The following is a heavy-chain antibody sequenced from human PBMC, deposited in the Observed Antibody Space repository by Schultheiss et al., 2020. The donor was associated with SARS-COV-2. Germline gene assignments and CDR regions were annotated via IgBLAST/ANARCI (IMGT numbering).Heavy chain of an antibody. CDR3: ARVEVPSFYGDYRRAFDI. CDR2: IKQDGIEK. Sequence: GESLKISCAASGFTFSSYAMSWVRQAPGKGLEWVANIKQDGIEKYYVDSVKGRFTISRDNAKNSLYLHMNSLRAEDTAVYYCARVEVPSFYGDYRRAFDIWGQGTMVTVSS. D-gene: IGHD4-17*01. J-gene: IGHJ3*02. V-gene: IGHV3-7*03. CDR1: GFTFSSYA.